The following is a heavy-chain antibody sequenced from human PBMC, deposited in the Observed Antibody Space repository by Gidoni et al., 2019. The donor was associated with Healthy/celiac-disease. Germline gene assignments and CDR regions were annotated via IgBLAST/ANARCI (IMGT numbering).Heavy chain of an antibody. CDR3: ARDSDYDILTGLFDY. Sequence: QVQLVQSGAEVKKPGASVKVSRKASGYTFTSYYMHWVRQAPGQGLEWMGIINPSGGSTSYAKKFQGRVTMTRDTSTSTVYMELSSLRSEDTAVYYCARDSDYDILTGLFDYWGQGTLVTVSS. D-gene: IGHD3-9*01. J-gene: IGHJ4*02. CDR2: INPSGGST. CDR1: GYTFTSYY. V-gene: IGHV1-46*01.